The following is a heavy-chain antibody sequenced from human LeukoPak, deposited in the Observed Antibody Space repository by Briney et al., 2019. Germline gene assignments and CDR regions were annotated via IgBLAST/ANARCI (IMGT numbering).Heavy chain of an antibody. V-gene: IGHV1-18*01. CDR3: ARGRPAAYYDILTGYYYYYYGMDV. CDR2: ISAYNGNT. CDR1: GYTFTSYG. D-gene: IGHD3-9*01. Sequence: GASVKVSCKASGYTFTSYGISWVRQAPGQGLEWMGWISAYNGNTNYAQKLQGRVTMTTDTSTSTAYMELRSLRSDDTAVYYCARGRPAAYYDILTGYYYYYYGMDVWGQGTTVTVSS. J-gene: IGHJ6*02.